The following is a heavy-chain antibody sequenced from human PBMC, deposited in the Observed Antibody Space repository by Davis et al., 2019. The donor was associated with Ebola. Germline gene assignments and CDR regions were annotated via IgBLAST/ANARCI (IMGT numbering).Heavy chain of an antibody. CDR3: TKDFTIST. Sequence: GESLMISCSVSGFIFRNYAMAWVRQAPGKGLEWVSAIHGNGIGAFYADSVKGRFTISRDNSKNMLYLEMTSVRAEDTAIYYCTKDFTISTWGQGTLVTVSS. V-gene: IGHV3-23*01. CDR1: GFIFRNYA. J-gene: IGHJ5*02. D-gene: IGHD5-24*01. CDR2: IHGNGIGA.